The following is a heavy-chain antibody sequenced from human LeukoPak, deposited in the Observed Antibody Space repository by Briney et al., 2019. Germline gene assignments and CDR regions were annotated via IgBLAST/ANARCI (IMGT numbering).Heavy chain of an antibody. J-gene: IGHJ4*02. CDR1: GFTFSSYG. V-gene: IGHV3-30*18. CDR2: ISYDGSNK. D-gene: IGHD6-19*01. Sequence: GGSLRLSCAASGFTFSSYGMHWVRQAPGKGLEWVAVISYDGSNKYYADSVKGRFTISRDNSKNTLYLQMNSLRAEDTAVYYCAKDSPSGWAFDYWGQGTLVTVSS. CDR3: AKDSPSGWAFDY.